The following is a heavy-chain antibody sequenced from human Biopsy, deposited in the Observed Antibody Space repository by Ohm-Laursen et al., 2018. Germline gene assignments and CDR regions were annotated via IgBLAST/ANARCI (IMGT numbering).Heavy chain of an antibody. CDR2: INPNSGNA. V-gene: IGHV1-2*02. CDR1: GYTFAGYY. D-gene: IGHD3-9*01. Sequence: GSSVKVSCKASGYTFAGYYLHWVRQAPGHGLEWMGWINPNSGNANYAQSFQGRLTVTRDTSIGTAYMELTSLTFDDMAIYYCARVPAYPSIDGYYGLDLWGQGTTVIVSS. CDR3: ARVPAYPSIDGYYGLDL. J-gene: IGHJ6*02.